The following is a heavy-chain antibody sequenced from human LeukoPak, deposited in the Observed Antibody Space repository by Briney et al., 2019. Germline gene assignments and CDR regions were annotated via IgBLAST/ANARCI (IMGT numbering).Heavy chain of an antibody. CDR2: LNPKRGGT. V-gene: IGHV1-2*02. CDR1: GYTFTGYY. J-gene: IGHJ4*02. Sequence: ASVKVSCKASGYTFTGYYMHWVRQAPGQGLEWMGWLNPKRGGTNYAQKFQGRVTMTRDTSITTAYMELSRLTSDDTAVYYCARDNGMGYYGGSGYFDYWGQGTLVTVSS. D-gene: IGHD1-26*01. CDR3: ARDNGMGYYGGSGYFDY.